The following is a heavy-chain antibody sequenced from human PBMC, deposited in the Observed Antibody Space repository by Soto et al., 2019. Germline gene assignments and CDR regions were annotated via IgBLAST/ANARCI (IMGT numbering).Heavy chain of an antibody. CDR1: GGSISSGDYY. Sequence: SETLSLTCTVSGGSISSGDYYWSWIRQPPGKGLEWIGYIYYSGSTYYNPSLKSRVTISVDTSKNQFSLKLGSVTAADTAVYYCARAFVQVYWFDPWGQGTLVTVSS. V-gene: IGHV4-30-4*01. J-gene: IGHJ5*02. CDR2: IYYSGST. CDR3: ARAFVQVYWFDP. D-gene: IGHD1-20*01.